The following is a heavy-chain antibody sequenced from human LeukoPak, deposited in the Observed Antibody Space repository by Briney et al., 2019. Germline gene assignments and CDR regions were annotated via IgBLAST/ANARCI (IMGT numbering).Heavy chain of an antibody. J-gene: IGHJ5*02. CDR1: GYTLTELS. CDR2: FDPEDGET. V-gene: IGHV1-24*01. CDR3: ARVPAAQPPDGWFDP. D-gene: IGHD2-2*01. Sequence: ASVKVSCKVSGYTLTELSMHWVRQAPGKGLEWMGGFDPEDGETIYAQKFQGRVTMTEDTSTDTAYMGLSSLRSEDTAVYYCARVPAAQPPDGWFDPWGQGTLVTVSS.